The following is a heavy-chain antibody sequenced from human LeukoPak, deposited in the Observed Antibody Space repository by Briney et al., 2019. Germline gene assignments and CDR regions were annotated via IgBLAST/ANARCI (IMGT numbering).Heavy chain of an antibody. CDR3: AKESRDSSGYYTQAQNSASDY. CDR1: GFSFSTFA. Sequence: GGSLRLSCAASGFSFSTFAMGWVRQAPGKGLEWISGISGNAVRTYYADSVKGRFSISRDSSKNTLDLQMYSVKSEDTAVYYCAKESRDSSGYYTQAQNSASDYWGQGTRVTVSS. D-gene: IGHD3-22*01. CDR2: ISGNAVRT. J-gene: IGHJ4*02. V-gene: IGHV3-23*01.